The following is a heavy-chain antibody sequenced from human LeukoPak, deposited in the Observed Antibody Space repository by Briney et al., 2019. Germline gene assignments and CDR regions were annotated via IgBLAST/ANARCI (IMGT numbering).Heavy chain of an antibody. V-gene: IGHV4-34*01. D-gene: IGHD3-16*01. CDR2: INHSGST. CDR3: ASTEWGGYYYYYMDV. Sequence: TETLSLTCAVYGGSFSGYYWSWIRQPPGKGLEWIGEINHSGSTNYNPSLKSRVTISVDTSKNQFSLKLSSVTAADTAVYYCASTEWGGYYYYYMDVWGKGTTVTVSS. J-gene: IGHJ6*03. CDR1: GGSFSGYY.